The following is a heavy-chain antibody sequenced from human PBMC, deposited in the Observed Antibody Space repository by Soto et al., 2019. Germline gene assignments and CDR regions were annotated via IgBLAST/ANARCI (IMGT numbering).Heavy chain of an antibody. V-gene: IGHV1-18*01. Sequence: ASVKVSCKASGYTFTSYGISWVRQAPGQGLEWMGWMNPYSGNTNYAQKLQGRVTMTRNTSTSTAYMELSSLRSEDTAVYYCARGRKARITMVRGVINWFDPWGQGTLVTVSS. CDR3: ARGRKARITMVRGVINWFDP. D-gene: IGHD3-10*01. CDR2: MNPYSGNT. CDR1: GYTFTSYG. J-gene: IGHJ5*02.